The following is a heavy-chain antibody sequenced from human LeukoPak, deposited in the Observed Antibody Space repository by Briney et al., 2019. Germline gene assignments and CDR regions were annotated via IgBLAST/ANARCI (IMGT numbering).Heavy chain of an antibody. CDR2: ISSSSTTI. J-gene: IGHJ4*02. CDR3: ALIAVDWQQPFDY. V-gene: IGHV3-48*01. Sequence: GGSLRLSCAASGFSFSRYTMSWVRQAPGKGLEWISYISSSSTTIKYADSVKGRFIISRDNAKNSVYLQMNSLRAEDTAVYYCALIAVDWQQPFDYWGQGTLVTVSS. D-gene: IGHD6-13*01. CDR1: GFSFSRYT.